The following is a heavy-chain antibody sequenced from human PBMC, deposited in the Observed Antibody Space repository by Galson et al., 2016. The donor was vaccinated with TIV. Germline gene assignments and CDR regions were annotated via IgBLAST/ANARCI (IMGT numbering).Heavy chain of an antibody. J-gene: IGHJ4*02. D-gene: IGHD4-11*01. V-gene: IGHV4-61*02. CDR3: AREEGDYSNYAFY. CDR2: IYARGNS. Sequence: TLSLTCTVSGGSISSGNYYWSWIRHSAGKGLEWIGRIYARGNSDYNPSLRSRVTISADTSKNQFSLRLSSVTAIETAVYYCAREEGDYSNYAFYWGQGTLVTVSS. CDR1: GGSISSGNYY.